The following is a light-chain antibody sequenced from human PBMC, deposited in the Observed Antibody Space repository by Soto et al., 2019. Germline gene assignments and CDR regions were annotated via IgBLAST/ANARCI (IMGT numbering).Light chain of an antibody. CDR2: AAS. CDR1: QAISSS. Sequence: DIQLTQSPSFLSASVGDRVTITCRASQAISSSLAWYQHNPGKAPKLLSYAASTLQNGVPSSFTGRRSGTEFTLTTSSLQPEHFATYYFQYLNESRYTFGHGTKVESK. V-gene: IGKV1-9*01. CDR3: QYLNESRYT. J-gene: IGKJ2*01.